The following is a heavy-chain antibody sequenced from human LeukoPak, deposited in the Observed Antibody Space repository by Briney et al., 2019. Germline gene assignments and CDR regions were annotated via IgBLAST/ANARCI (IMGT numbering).Heavy chain of an antibody. J-gene: IGHJ4*02. V-gene: IGHV3-23*01. Sequence: GGSLRLSCAASGFTFSTYAMSWVRQAPGKGLEWVSTVANSCVDTYYANSVGGRFTISRDNSRNTVYLQINSLRAEDTAVYYCAKSHSVAQRGYFDYWGQGTLVTVSS. CDR1: GFTFSTYA. CDR3: AKSHSVAQRGYFDY. CDR2: VANSCVDT. D-gene: IGHD4-23*01.